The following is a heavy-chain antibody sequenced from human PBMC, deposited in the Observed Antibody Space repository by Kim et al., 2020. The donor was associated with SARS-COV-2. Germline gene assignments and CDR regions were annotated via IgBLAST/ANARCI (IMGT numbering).Heavy chain of an antibody. CDR3: TTDGIAVAGPRENWFDP. CDR1: GFTFSNAW. J-gene: IGHJ5*02. D-gene: IGHD6-19*01. CDR2: IKSKTDGGTT. Sequence: GGSLRLSCAASGFTFSNAWMSWVRQAPGKGLEWVGRIKSKTDGGTTDYAAPVKGRFTISRDDSKNTLYLQMNSLKTEDTAVYYCTTDGIAVAGPRENWFDPWGQGTLVTVSS. V-gene: IGHV3-15*01.